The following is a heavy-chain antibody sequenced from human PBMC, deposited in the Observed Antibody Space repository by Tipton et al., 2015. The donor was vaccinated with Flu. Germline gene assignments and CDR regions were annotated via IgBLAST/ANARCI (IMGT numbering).Heavy chain of an antibody. CDR3: ARTLTAQWLVYWYFEL. V-gene: IGHV4-61*01. Sequence: TLSLTCTVSGDSVSSGSYYWSWLRQPPGKGLEWIGYIYYSGSTNYNPSLKSRVTISENTSKNQFPLKLSSVTAADTAEYYCARTLTAQWLVYWYFELWGRGPVVTVPA. D-gene: IGHD6-19*01. CDR2: IYYSGST. J-gene: IGHJ2*01. CDR1: GDSVSSGSYY.